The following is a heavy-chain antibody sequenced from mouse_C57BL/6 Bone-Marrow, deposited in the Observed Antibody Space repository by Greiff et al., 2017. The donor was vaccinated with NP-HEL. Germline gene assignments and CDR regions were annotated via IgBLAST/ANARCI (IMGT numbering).Heavy chain of an antibody. V-gene: IGHV1-81*01. CDR3: AREWAQATLDY. J-gene: IGHJ2*01. CDR1: GYTFTSYG. CDR2: INPRSGNT. Sequence: VQLQQSGAELARPGASVKLSCKASGYTFTSYGISWVKQRTGQGLEWIGEINPRSGNTYYNEKFKGKATLTADKSSSTAYMELRSLTSEDSAVYFCAREWAQATLDYWGQGTTLTVSS. D-gene: IGHD3-2*02.